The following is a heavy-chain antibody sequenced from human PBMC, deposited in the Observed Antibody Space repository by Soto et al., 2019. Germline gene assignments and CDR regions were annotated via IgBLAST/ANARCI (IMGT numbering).Heavy chain of an antibody. J-gene: IGHJ4*02. CDR1: GYTFTSYA. CDR2: INAGNGNT. V-gene: IGHV1-3*01. D-gene: IGHD3-10*01. CDR3: ARDARGAGTGTSAH. Sequence: QVQLVRSGAEVKKPGASVKVSCKASGYTFTSYAIHWVRQAPGQRLEWMGWINAGNGNTKYSQKCQGRVTITRDTSASTAYMELSSLRSEDTAAYYCARDARGAGTGTSAHSGQGTLVTVSS.